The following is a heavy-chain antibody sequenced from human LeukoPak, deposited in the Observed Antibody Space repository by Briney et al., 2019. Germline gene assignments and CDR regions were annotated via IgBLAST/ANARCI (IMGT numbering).Heavy chain of an antibody. Sequence: ASVKVSCKASGYTFTGYYMHWVRQAPGQGLEWMGWINPNSGGTIYAQKFQGRVTMTRDTSISTAYMELSRLRSDDTAVYYCARGSWITMIVVVITSDFDYWGQGTLVTVSS. CDR2: INPNSGGT. D-gene: IGHD3-22*01. V-gene: IGHV1-2*02. J-gene: IGHJ4*02. CDR3: ARGSWITMIVVVITSDFDY. CDR1: GYTFTGYY.